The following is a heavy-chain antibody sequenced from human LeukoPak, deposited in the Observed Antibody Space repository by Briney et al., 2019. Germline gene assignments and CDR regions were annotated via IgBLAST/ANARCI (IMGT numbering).Heavy chain of an antibody. V-gene: IGHV3-23*01. CDR2: ISGSGGST. CDR1: RFTVSSSNY. J-gene: IGHJ4*02. Sequence: PGGSLRLSCAASRFTVSSSNYMTWVRQAPGKGLEWVSAISGSGGSTYYADSVKGRFTISRDNSKNTLYLQMNSLRAEDTAVYYCAFHILLWFGELLDYWGQGTLVTVSS. CDR3: AFHILLWFGELLDY. D-gene: IGHD3-10*01.